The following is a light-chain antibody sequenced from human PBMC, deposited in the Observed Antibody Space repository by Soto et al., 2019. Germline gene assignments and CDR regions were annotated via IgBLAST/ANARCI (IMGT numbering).Light chain of an antibody. CDR1: SSDVGYDNY. J-gene: IGLJ3*02. CDR2: EVS. Sequence: QSALTQPASXXXXXGQSITISCTGTSSDVGYDNYVSWFQQHPGKAPKLMIYEVSRRPSGVSNRFSGSKSANTASLTISGLQAEDEADYYCTSHTASSTWVFGGGTKLTVL. V-gene: IGLV2-14*01. CDR3: TSHTASSTWV.